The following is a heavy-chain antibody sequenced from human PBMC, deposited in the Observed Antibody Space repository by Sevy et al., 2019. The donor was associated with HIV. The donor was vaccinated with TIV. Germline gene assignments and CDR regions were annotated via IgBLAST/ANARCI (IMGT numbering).Heavy chain of an antibody. J-gene: IGHJ4*02. Sequence: GESLKNSCVVSGYSFSSYAISWVRQAPGKGLEWVSTINGRGGSTYYADSVKGRFTISRDNPKNTLLLQMINLRVDDTAIYYCARPSPRIAAAASAFYDNWGQGTLVTVSS. D-gene: IGHD6-13*01. CDR1: GYSFSSYA. V-gene: IGHV3-23*01. CDR3: ARPSPRIAAAASAFYDN. CDR2: INGRGGST.